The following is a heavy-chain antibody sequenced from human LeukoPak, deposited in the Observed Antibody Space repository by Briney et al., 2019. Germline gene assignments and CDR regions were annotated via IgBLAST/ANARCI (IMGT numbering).Heavy chain of an antibody. Sequence: GASVKVSCKASGYTFTGYSMHWVRQAPGQGVEWMGWINPNSGDTNYAQKFQGRVTMTRDTSISTAYMEVSRLRSDDPAVYYCARVGCSGGSCYDYWGQGTLVTVSS. V-gene: IGHV1-2*02. CDR2: INPNSGDT. J-gene: IGHJ4*02. CDR1: GYTFTGYS. D-gene: IGHD2-15*01. CDR3: ARVGCSGGSCYDY.